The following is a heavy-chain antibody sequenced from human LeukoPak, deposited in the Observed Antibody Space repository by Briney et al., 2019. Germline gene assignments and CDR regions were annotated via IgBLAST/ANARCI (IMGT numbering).Heavy chain of an antibody. J-gene: IGHJ4*02. D-gene: IGHD6-13*01. Sequence: ASVKVSCKASGYIFTGYYMHWVRQAPGQGLEWMGWINPNSGGTKYAQQFQGRVTMTRDTSISTAYMELSRLTSDDTAVYYCARGEGDSSSWPLNYWGQGTLVPVS. CDR3: ARGEGDSSSWPLNY. CDR1: GYIFTGYY. V-gene: IGHV1-2*02. CDR2: INPNSGGT.